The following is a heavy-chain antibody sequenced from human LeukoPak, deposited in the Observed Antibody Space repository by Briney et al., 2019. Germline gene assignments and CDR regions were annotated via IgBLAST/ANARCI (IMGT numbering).Heavy chain of an antibody. CDR2: IYNDGSST. CDR1: GFTFRSYW. V-gene: IGHV3-74*01. J-gene: IGHJ4*02. Sequence: PGGSLRLSCAAPGFTFRSYWMHWVRQAPGKGLVWVSGIYNDGSSTRYADSVKGRFTISRDNAKNTLYPQMNSLRAEDTAVYYCARDWRSHFDYWGQGTLVTVSS. CDR3: ARDWRSHFDY.